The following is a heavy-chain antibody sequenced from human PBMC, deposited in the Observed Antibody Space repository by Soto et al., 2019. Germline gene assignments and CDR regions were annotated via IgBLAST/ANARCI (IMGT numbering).Heavy chain of an antibody. Sequence: PSETLSLTCAVSGYSIASGYYWAWIRQSPGKGLEWIGSIYHAGSVYYNPSLNGRVALSMDTSKNHFSLKLTSVTAADTAVYYCARTFEYYGLDVWGQGTTVTVSS. CDR3: ARTFEYYGLDV. CDR1: GYSIASGYY. J-gene: IGHJ6*02. V-gene: IGHV4-38-2*01. CDR2: IYHAGSV. D-gene: IGHD3-9*01.